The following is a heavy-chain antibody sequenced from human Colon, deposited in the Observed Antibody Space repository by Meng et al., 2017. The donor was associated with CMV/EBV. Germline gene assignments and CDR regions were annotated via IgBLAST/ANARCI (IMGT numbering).Heavy chain of an antibody. CDR1: NGSLGSFY. CDR2: IYSGGSN. Sequence: GSLRLSCTASNGSLGSFYWAWVRQPPGKGLEWIGSIYSGGSNNYNPSLESRITMSVDTSKTQFSLNLDSLTAADTAVYFCARGCGLTSCNPSYYALDVWGRGIMVTVSS. CDR3: ARGCGLTSCNPSYYALDV. D-gene: IGHD3-16*01. J-gene: IGHJ6*02. V-gene: IGHV4-59*01.